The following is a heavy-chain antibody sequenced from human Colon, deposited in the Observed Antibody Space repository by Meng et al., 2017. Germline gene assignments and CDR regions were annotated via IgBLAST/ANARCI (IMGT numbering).Heavy chain of an antibody. Sequence: QLQESGPGVVKPSETLSLTFTGSGGSISNYYWSLSRQPPGKGLEWIGYIYYSGTTNYNPSLKSRVTISIDTSKNQFSLKLNSVTAADTAVYYCAGDSSGYNWLDPWGQGTLVTVSS. D-gene: IGHD6-19*01. CDR2: IYYSGTT. J-gene: IGHJ5*02. CDR3: AGDSSGYNWLDP. CDR1: GGSISNYY. V-gene: IGHV4-59*01.